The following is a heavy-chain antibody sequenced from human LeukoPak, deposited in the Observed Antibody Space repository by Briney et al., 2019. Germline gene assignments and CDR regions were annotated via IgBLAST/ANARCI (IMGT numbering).Heavy chain of an antibody. D-gene: IGHD4-17*01. CDR3: ARVKAKNDYGDYHNWFDP. CDR1: GGSISSGGYY. V-gene: IGHV4-31*03. Sequence: PSQTLSLTCTVSGGSISSGGYYWSWIRQHPGKGLGWIGYIYYSGSTYYNPSLKSRVTISADTSKNQFSLKLSSVTAADTAVYYCARVKAKNDYGDYHNWFDPWGQGTLVTVSS. J-gene: IGHJ5*02. CDR2: IYYSGST.